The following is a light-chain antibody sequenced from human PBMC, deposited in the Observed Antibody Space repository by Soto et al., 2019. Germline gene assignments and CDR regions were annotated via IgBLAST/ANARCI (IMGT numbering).Light chain of an antibody. CDR2: DAS. CDR3: HQYGSSPPWT. Sequence: DIQMTQSPSSLSASVEDRVIITCRASQSISNHLNWYQQKPGKAPKLLIYDASSLESGVPSRFSGSGSGTEFTLTISRLEPEDFAVYYCHQYGSSPPWTFGQGTKVDIK. V-gene: IGKV1-39*01. J-gene: IGKJ1*01. CDR1: QSISNH.